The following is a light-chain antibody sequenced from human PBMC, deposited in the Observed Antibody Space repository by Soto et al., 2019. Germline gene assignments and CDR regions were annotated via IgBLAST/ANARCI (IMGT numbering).Light chain of an antibody. CDR1: SSDVGSYNL. J-gene: IGLJ3*02. Sequence: QSALTQPASVSGSPGQSITISCTGTSSDVGSYNLVSWYQHHPGKAPKLMIYEGSKRPSGVSNRFSGSWSGNTASLTISGLQADDEADYFCCSDARGRVFGGGTKLTVL. V-gene: IGLV2-23*01. CDR2: EGS. CDR3: CSDARGRV.